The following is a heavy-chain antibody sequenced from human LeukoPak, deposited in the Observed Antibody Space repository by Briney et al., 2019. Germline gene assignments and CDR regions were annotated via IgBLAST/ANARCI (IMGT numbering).Heavy chain of an antibody. Sequence: GGSLRLSCAASGFTFSSYAMSWVRQAPGKGLEWVSGISGSGGSTYYADSVKGRFTISRDNSKNTLYLQMSSLRAGDTAVYYCAKMPVSYSSGWSNFDYWGQGTLVTVSS. CDR1: GFTFSSYA. J-gene: IGHJ4*02. V-gene: IGHV3-23*01. CDR2: ISGSGGST. CDR3: AKMPVSYSSGWSNFDY. D-gene: IGHD6-19*01.